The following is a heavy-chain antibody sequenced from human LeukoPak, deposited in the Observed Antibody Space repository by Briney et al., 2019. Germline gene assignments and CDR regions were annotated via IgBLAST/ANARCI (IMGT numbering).Heavy chain of an antibody. D-gene: IGHD1-26*01. CDR1: GFTFSNNW. V-gene: IGHV3-7*03. CDR3: ARGDFSGSYCD. Sequence: GGSLRLSCAASGFTFSNNWMSWVRQAPGKGLEWVANIKRDGSEKYYVDSVKGRFTISRDNTKNSLYLQMNSLRADDTAIYYCARGDFSGSYCDWGQGTLVTVSS. CDR2: IKRDGSEK. J-gene: IGHJ4*02.